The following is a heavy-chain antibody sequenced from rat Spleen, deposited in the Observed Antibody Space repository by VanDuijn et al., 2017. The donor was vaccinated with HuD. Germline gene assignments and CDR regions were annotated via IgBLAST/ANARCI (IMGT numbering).Heavy chain of an antibody. Sequence: VQLKESGPGLVQPSQTLSLICTVSGFSLTSNGVSWVRQPPGNKLEWMGYINSAGSTNYNPSLKSRISITRDTSKNQFFLQVNSVSTEDTATYYCARPPTYGGYNDYFDYWGQGVMVTVSS. CDR2: INSAGST. V-gene: IGHV3-3*01. CDR1: GFSLTSNG. D-gene: IGHD1-11*01. CDR3: ARPPTYGGYNDYFDY. J-gene: IGHJ2*01.